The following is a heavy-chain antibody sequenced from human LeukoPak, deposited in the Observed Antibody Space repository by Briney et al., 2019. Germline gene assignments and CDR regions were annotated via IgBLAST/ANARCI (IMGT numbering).Heavy chain of an antibody. CDR2: IYYSGST. J-gene: IGHJ4*02. V-gene: IGHV4-59*08. Sequence: PSETLSLTCTVSGGSISSYYWSWIRQPPGKGLEWIGYIYYSGSTNYNPSLKSRVTISVDTSKNQFSLKLSSVTAADTAVYYCARHGRLYGDHVPHYFDYWGQGTLVTVSS. CDR1: GGSISSYY. CDR3: ARHGRLYGDHVPHYFDY. D-gene: IGHD4-17*01.